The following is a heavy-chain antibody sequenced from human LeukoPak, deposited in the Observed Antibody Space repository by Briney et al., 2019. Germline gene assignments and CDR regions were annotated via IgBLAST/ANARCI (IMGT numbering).Heavy chain of an antibody. CDR3: ARLSRYYYFWSGYYYYYYMDV. J-gene: IGHJ6*03. CDR1: GYTFTSYD. V-gene: IGHV1-8*01. CDR2: MNPNSGNT. Sequence: ASVKVSCKASGYTFTSYDINWVRQATGQGLEWMGWMNPNSGNTGYAQKFQGRVTMTRNTSISTAYMELSSLRSEDTAVYYCARLSRYYYFWSGYYYYYYMDVWGKGTTVTVSS. D-gene: IGHD3-3*01.